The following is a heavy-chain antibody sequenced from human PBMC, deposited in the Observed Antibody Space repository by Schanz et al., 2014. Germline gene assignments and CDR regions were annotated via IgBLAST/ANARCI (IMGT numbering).Heavy chain of an antibody. V-gene: IGHV1-18*01. Sequence: QVQLVQSGAEVKKPGASVRVSCKASGYTFTTYAMSWVRQAPGQGLEWVGWISVYTGNTKYGQKVQGRVTMTADTSTNTAYMELRSLRSDDTAVYYCARGIGGYGANNYFDYWGQGTLXTVSS. CDR3: ARGIGGYGANNYFDY. CDR2: ISVYTGNT. CDR1: GYTFTTYA. D-gene: IGHD5-12*01. J-gene: IGHJ4*02.